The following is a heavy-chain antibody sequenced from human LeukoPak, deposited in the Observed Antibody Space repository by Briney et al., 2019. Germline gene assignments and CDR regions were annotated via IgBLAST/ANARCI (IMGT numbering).Heavy chain of an antibody. CDR3: SRESSSSSDY. V-gene: IGHV4-38-2*02. Sequence: PSETLSLTCAVSGSSISTDYYWSWIRQPPGKGLEWIGSIRHNGRIYYSPSLKSRATLSLDTSKNQLSLRLNSLTAAGTALYFCSRESSSSSDYWGQGTLVTVSS. D-gene: IGHD6-6*01. J-gene: IGHJ4*02. CDR1: GSSISTDYY. CDR2: IRHNGRI.